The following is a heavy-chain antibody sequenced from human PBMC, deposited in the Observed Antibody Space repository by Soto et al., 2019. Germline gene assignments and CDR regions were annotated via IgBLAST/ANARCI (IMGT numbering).Heavy chain of an antibody. D-gene: IGHD1-26*01. J-gene: IGHJ4*02. CDR3: AREDGVVGSSSAFDH. CDR2: INGRSNYV. CDR1: GFTFSTYT. Sequence: EVQVVESGGGLVKPGGSLRLSCVFSGFTFSTYTMNWVRQAPGKGLEWVSSINGRSNYVYYADPVKGRFTISRDNAKNALYLQMNRLRAEDTAIYYCAREDGVVGSSSAFDHWGLGTLVTVSS. V-gene: IGHV3-21*01.